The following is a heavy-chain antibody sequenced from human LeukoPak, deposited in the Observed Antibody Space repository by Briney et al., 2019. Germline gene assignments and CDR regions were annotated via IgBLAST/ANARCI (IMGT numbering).Heavy chain of an antibody. Sequence: PSETLSLTCTVSGGSISSGGYYWSWIRPHPGKGLEWIGYIYYSGSTYYNPSLKSRVTISVDTSKNQFSLKLSSVTAADTAVYYCARDKKQLSAFDIWGQGTMVTVSS. CDR2: IYYSGST. CDR1: GGSISSGGYY. V-gene: IGHV4-31*03. CDR3: ARDKKQLSAFDI. D-gene: IGHD6-13*01. J-gene: IGHJ3*02.